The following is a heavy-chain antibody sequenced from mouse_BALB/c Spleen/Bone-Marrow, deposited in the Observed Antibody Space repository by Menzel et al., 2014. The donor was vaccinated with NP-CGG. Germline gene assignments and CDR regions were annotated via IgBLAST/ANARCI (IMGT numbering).Heavy chain of an antibody. CDR1: GFNIKDTY. CDR2: TDPANGNT. V-gene: IGHV14-3*02. J-gene: IGHJ1*01. D-gene: IGHD2-4*01. CDR3: ATMITDWYFDV. Sequence: DVKLVESGAELVKPGATVKLSCTASGFNIKDTYMHWVKQRPEQGLEWIGRTDPANGNTKYDPKFQGKATITADTSSNTAYLQLSSLTSEDTAVYYCATMITDWYFDVWGAGTTVTVSS.